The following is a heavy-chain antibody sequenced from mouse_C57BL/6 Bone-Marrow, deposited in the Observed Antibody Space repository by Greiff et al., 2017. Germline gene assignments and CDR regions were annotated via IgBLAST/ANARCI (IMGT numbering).Heavy chain of an antibody. D-gene: IGHD2-5*01. J-gene: IGHJ1*03. V-gene: IGHV1-55*01. CDR2: IYPGMGST. CDR3: ARPYYSNYWYFDV. CDR1: GYTFTGYW. Sequence: VQLQQSGAELVKPGASVKMSCKASGYTFTGYWITWVKQRPGQGLEWIGDIYPGMGSTNYNEKFKSKATLTVDTSSSTAYMQLSSLTSEDSAVYYCARPYYSNYWYFDVWGTGTTVTVSS.